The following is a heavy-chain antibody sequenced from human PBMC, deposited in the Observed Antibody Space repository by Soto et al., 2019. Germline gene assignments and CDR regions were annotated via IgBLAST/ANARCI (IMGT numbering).Heavy chain of an antibody. V-gene: IGHV4-59*08. Sequence: PSETLSLTCTVSGGSISSDYWSWIRQFPGKGLEWIGYINHSGSTNYNPSLKSRVTISIDTSKNQFSLKLSSVTAADTAVYFCARGYYGSRGYSNPFDNWGQGTLVTVSS. CDR1: GGSISSDY. CDR3: ARGYYGSRGYSNPFDN. CDR2: INHSGST. J-gene: IGHJ4*02. D-gene: IGHD3-22*01.